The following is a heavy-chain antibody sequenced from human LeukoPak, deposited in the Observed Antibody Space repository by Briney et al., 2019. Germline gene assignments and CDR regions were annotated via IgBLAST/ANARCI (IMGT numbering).Heavy chain of an antibody. CDR2: IHYSGST. V-gene: IGHV4-59*01. CDR1: GGSMNNYY. CDR3: ARDRYMDV. Sequence: PETLSLTCTVSGGSMNNYYWTWIRQPPGKGLEWVGHIHYSGSTNYNPSLKSRVTISGDTSKNQFSLKLSSVTAADTAVYYCARDRYMDVWGKGTTVTVSS. J-gene: IGHJ6*03.